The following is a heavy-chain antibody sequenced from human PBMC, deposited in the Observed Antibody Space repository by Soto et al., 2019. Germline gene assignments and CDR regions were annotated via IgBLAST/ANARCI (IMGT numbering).Heavy chain of an antibody. CDR2: ISGSGGST. CDR1: GFTFSSYA. D-gene: IGHD1-7*01. J-gene: IGHJ4*02. V-gene: IGHV3-23*01. Sequence: GGSLRLSCAASGFTFSSYAMSWVRQAPGKGLEWVSAISGSGGSTYYADSVKGRFTISRDNSKNTLYLQMTSLRADDTAVYYCAKVRTTTPEFDYWGQGTLVTVSS. CDR3: AKVRTTTPEFDY.